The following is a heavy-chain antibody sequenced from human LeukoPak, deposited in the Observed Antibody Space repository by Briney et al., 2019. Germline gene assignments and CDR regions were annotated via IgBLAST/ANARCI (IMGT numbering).Heavy chain of an antibody. CDR1: GGSFSGYY. CDR3: ARGKGGGYYPLNWFDP. Sequence: PSETLSLTCAVYGGSFSGYYWSWIRQPPGKGLEWIGEINHSGSTNYNPSLKSRVTISVDTSKNQFSLKLSSVTAADTAVYYCARGKGGGYYPLNWFDPWGQGTLVTVSS. V-gene: IGHV4-34*01. J-gene: IGHJ5*02. D-gene: IGHD3-22*01. CDR2: INHSGST.